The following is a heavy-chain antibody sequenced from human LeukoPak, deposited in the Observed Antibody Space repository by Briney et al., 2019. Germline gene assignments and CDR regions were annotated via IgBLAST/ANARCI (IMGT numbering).Heavy chain of an antibody. CDR1: GYTFTGYY. CDR3: ARDRGRALYGMDV. D-gene: IGHD3-10*01. V-gene: IGHV1-2*02. J-gene: IGHJ6*02. CDR2: INPNSGGT. Sequence: ASVKVPCKASGYTFTGYYMHWVRQAPGQGLEWMGWINPNSGGTNYAQKFQGRVTMTRDTSISTAYMELSRLRSDDTAVYYCARDRGRALYGMDVWGQGTTVTVSS.